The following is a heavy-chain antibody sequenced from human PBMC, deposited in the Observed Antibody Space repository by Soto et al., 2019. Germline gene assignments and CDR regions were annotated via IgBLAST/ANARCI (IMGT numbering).Heavy chain of an antibody. V-gene: IGHV3-9*01. CDR2: ISWNSGSI. J-gene: IGHJ6*03. CDR3: XXXDIVVVPAAMGANYYYYYYMDV. D-gene: IGHD2-2*01. CDR1: GFTFDDYA. Sequence: EVQLVESGGGLVQPGRSLRLSCAASGFTFDDYAMHWVRQAPGKGLEWVSGISWNSGSIGYADSVKGRFTISRDNAKNSXXXXXXXXXXXXXXXXXXXXXDIVVVPAAMGANYYYYYYMDVWGKGTTVTVSS.